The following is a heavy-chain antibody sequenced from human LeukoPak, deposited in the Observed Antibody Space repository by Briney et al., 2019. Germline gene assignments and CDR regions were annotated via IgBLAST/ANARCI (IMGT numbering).Heavy chain of an antibody. Sequence: GGSLRLSCAASGFTFSNYMMHWVRQAPGKGLVWVSRIKSDGITITYADSVKGRFTISRDNAKNTLYLQMNSLRAGDTAVYYCLRDLNWSLDQWGQGTLVTVSS. J-gene: IGHJ4*02. V-gene: IGHV3-74*01. D-gene: IGHD1-20*01. CDR1: GFTFSNYM. CDR3: LRDLNWSLDQ. CDR2: IKSDGITI.